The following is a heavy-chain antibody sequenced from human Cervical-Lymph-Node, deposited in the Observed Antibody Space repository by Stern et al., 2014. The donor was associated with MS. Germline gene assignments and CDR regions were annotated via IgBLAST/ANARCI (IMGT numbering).Heavy chain of an antibody. D-gene: IGHD2-8*02. Sequence: QVQLVQSGTELKKPGSSVRVSCKASGGTFSSYSINWVRQAPGHGLEWMGRIITSLDIPNFAHKFQGRLTITADKSTTTAYMELSGLRSDDTATYFCARSIAGGDYSYYNDMDIWGQGTTVIVSS. CDR3: ARSIAGGDYSYYNDMDI. J-gene: IGHJ6*02. V-gene: IGHV1-69*02. CDR2: IITSLDIP. CDR1: GGTFSSYS.